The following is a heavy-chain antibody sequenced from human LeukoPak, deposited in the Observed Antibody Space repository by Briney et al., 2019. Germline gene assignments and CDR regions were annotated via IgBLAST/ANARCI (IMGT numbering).Heavy chain of an antibody. J-gene: IGHJ4*02. V-gene: IGHV3-23*01. CDR1: GFTFSTFA. CDR2: ISGSSGTT. CDR3: AKDHGVAVAGMHY. D-gene: IGHD6-19*01. Sequence: PGGSLRLSCAASGFTFSTFAMSWVRQAPGKGLEWVSSISGSSGTTYYADSVKGRFTISRDNSRNTLYLQMNSLRAEDTAVYYCAKDHGVAVAGMHYWGQGTLVTVSS.